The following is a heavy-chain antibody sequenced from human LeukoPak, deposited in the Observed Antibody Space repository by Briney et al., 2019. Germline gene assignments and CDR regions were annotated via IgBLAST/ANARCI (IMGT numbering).Heavy chain of an antibody. D-gene: IGHD2-2*01. V-gene: IGHV7-4-1*02. CDR2: INTNTGNP. CDR1: GYTFTSYA. J-gene: IGHJ6*03. Sequence: ASVKVSCKASGYTFTSYAMNWVRQAPGQGLEWMGWINTNTGNPTYAQGFTGRFVFSLDTSVSTAYLQISSLKAEDTAVYYCARVLGYQGYYYYYMDVWGKGTTVTVSS. CDR3: ARVLGYQGYYYYYMDV.